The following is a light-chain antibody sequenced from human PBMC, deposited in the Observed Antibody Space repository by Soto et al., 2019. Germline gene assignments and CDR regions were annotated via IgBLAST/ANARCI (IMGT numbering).Light chain of an antibody. CDR1: QGIINY. CDR3: QQLFMYPPT. J-gene: IGKJ3*01. V-gene: IGKV1-9*01. Sequence: IQLTQSPSSLSASVGDRVTITCRASQGIINYLAWYQQKPGKAPKLLIYGASTLQSGLPSRFGRSGSGTDFTLTVSSLPPEDFATYSGQQLFMYPPTFGPGTKVDIK. CDR2: GAS.